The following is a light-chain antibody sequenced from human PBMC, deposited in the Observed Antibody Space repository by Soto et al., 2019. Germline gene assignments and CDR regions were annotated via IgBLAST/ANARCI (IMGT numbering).Light chain of an antibody. V-gene: IGLV1-44*01. CDR2: ANN. CDR1: SSNIGSEH. CDR3: AAGNDGLRGGV. J-gene: IGLJ3*02. Sequence: QSVLTQPPSASGTPGQRVTISCSGSSSNIGSEHVNWYQQVPGTAPKLLIYANNQRPSGVPDRFSVSKSGTSASLAIGGLKLEEGADYSWAAGNDGLRGGVLGGGTKLTVL.